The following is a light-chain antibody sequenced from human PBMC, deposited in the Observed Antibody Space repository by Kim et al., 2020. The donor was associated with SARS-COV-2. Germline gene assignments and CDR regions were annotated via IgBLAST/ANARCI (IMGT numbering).Light chain of an antibody. CDR1: RGSIGRNY. Sequence: GKDVTNSCTRSRGSIGRNYGQWYQQRPGRSPTNVIYEDNQRPSGVPGRFSGSNDSSPNSASLNIPGPEAEDEADYHWQSYGSRNWVFGGGTQLTVL. J-gene: IGLJ3*02. V-gene: IGLV6-57*01. CDR2: EDN. CDR3: QSYGSRNWV.